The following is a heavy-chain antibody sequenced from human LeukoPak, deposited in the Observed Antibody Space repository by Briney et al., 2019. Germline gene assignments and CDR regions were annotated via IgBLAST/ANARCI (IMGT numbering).Heavy chain of an antibody. D-gene: IGHD1-1*01. V-gene: IGHV3-53*01. CDR2: IYSGGST. Sequence: PGGSLRLSCAASGFTVSNNYMSWVRQAPGKGPEWVSVIYSGGSTYYADSVKGRFTISRDNFKNTLYLQMNSLRAEDTAVYYCASQLDPYYYYYGMDVWGQGTTVTVSS. J-gene: IGHJ6*02. CDR1: GFTVSNNY. CDR3: ASQLDPYYYYYGMDV.